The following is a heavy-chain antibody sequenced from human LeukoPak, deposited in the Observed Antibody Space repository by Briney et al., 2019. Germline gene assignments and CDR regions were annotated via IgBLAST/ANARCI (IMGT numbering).Heavy chain of an antibody. Sequence: GGSLRLSCTASGFTFGDYAMSWFRQAPGKGLEWVGFIRSKAYGGTTEYAASVKGRFTISRDDSKSIAYLQMNSLRAEDTAVYYCAREALRRYPDYWGQGTLVTVSS. V-gene: IGHV3-49*03. CDR1: GFTFGDYA. J-gene: IGHJ4*02. CDR3: AREALRRYPDY. D-gene: IGHD1-1*01. CDR2: IRSKAYGGTT.